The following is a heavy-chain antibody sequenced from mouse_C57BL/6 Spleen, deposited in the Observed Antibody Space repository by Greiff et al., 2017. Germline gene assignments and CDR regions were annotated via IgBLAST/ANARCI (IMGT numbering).Heavy chain of an antibody. V-gene: IGHV1-61*01. CDR2: IYPSDSET. CDR1: GYTFTSYW. CDR3: ASAYDGNYVY. D-gene: IGHD2-10*01. J-gene: IGHJ4*01. Sequence: QVHVKQPGAELVRPGSSVKLSCKASGYTFTSYWMDWVKQRPGQGLEWIGNIYPSDSETHYNQKFKDKATLTVDKSSSTAYMQLSSLTSEDSAVYYCASAYDGNYVYWGQGTSVTVSS.